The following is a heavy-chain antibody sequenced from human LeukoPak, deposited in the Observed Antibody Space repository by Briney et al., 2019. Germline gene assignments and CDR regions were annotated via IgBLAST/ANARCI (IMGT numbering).Heavy chain of an antibody. Sequence: GGSLRLSCAASGFTFSSYGMHWVRQAPGKGLEWVAVIWYDGSNKYYADSVKGRFTISRDNSKNTLYLQMNSLRAEDTAVYYCARDFSATTESQYSGFDYWGQGTLVTVSS. J-gene: IGHJ4*02. V-gene: IGHV3-33*01. D-gene: IGHD4-17*01. CDR1: GFTFSSYG. CDR3: ARDFSATTESQYSGFDY. CDR2: IWYDGSNK.